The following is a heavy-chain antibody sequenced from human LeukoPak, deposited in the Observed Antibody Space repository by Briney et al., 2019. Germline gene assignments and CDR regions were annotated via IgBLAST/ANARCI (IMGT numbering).Heavy chain of an antibody. CDR3: ARDWFGSSWY. D-gene: IGHD6-13*01. CDR1: GFTFSNYA. J-gene: IGHJ4*02. CDR2: ITSSSCYI. V-gene: IGHV3-21*06. Sequence: GGSLRLSCAASGFTFSNYAMSWVRQAPGKGLEWVSSITSSSCYIYYADSVKGRFTISRDNARNSLYLQMNSLRAEDTAVYYCARDWFGSSWYWGQGTLVTVSS.